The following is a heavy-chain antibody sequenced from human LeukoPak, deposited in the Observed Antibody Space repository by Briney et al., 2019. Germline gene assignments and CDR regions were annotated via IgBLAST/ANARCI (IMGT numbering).Heavy chain of an antibody. CDR1: GYTFTGYY. J-gene: IGHJ5*02. V-gene: IGHV1-2*02. D-gene: IGHD6-13*01. Sequence: ASVKVSCKASGYTFTGYYMHWVRQAPGRGLHWMGWINPNSGGTNYAQKFQGRVTMTRDTSISTAYMELSRPRSDDTAVYYCARAAAGTFSIYRKFDPWGQGTLVTVSS. CDR3: ARAAAGTFSIYRKFDP. CDR2: INPNSGGT.